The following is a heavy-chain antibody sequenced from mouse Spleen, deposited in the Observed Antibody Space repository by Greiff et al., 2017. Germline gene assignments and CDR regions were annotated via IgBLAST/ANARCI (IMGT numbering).Heavy chain of an antibody. V-gene: IGHV6-3*01. CDR2: IRLKSDNYAT. CDR1: GFTFSNYW. D-gene: IGHD1-1*01. J-gene: IGHJ3*01. CDR3: TVPIYYGSSPFAY. Sequence: EVMLVESGGGLVQPGGSMKLSCVASGFTFSNYWMNWVRQSPEKGLEWVAQIRLKSDNYATHYAESVKGRFTISRDDSKSSVYLQMNNLRAEDTRIYYCTVPIYYGSSPFAYWGQGTLVTVSA.